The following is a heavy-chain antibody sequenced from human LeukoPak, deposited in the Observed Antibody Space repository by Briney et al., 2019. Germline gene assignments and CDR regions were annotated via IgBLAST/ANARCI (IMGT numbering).Heavy chain of an antibody. CDR3: ARVWLGCSSTSCPFDY. J-gene: IGHJ4*02. V-gene: IGHV3-7*01. CDR2: IKQDGSEK. Sequence: GGSLRLSCAASGFTFRSYWMSWVRQAPGKGLEWVANIKQDGSEKYYVDSVKGRFTISRDNAKNSLYLQMNSLRAEDTAVYYCARVWLGCSSTSCPFDYWGQGTLVTVSS. CDR1: GFTFRSYW. D-gene: IGHD2-2*01.